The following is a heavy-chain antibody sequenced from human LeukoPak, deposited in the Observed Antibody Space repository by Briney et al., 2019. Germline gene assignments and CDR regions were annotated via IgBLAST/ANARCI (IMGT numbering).Heavy chain of an antibody. D-gene: IGHD6-13*01. Sequence: GGSLRLSCAASGFTFDDYAMHWVRQAPGKGLEWVSGISWNSGSIGYADSAKGRFTISRDNAKNSLYLQMNSLRAEDMALYYCAKDYGIAAAGGFDYWGQGTLVTVSS. CDR2: ISWNSGSI. CDR3: AKDYGIAAAGGFDY. J-gene: IGHJ4*02. CDR1: GFTFDDYA. V-gene: IGHV3-9*03.